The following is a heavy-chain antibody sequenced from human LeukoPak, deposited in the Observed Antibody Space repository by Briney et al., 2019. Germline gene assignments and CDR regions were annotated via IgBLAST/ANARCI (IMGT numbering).Heavy chain of an antibody. D-gene: IGHD4-17*01. Sequence: SETLSLTCTGSGGSISSSDYYWSWIRQPPGMGLEWIGYIHYSGATYYNPSLKSRVTLSVDTSKNQFSLRLTSVTAADTAVYYCATKPNGDYYFDYWGQGTLVTVSS. CDR2: IHYSGAT. J-gene: IGHJ4*02. CDR1: GGSISSSDYY. V-gene: IGHV4-30-4*01. CDR3: ATKPNGDYYFDY.